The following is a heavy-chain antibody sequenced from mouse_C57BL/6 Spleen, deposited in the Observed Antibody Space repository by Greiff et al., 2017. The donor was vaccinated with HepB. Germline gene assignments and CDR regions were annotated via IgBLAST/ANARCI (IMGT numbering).Heavy chain of an antibody. J-gene: IGHJ4*01. V-gene: IGHV1-81*01. Sequence: VKLVESGAELARPGASVKLSCKASGYTFTSYGISWVKQRTGQGLEWIGEIYPRSGNTYYNEKFKGKATLTADKSSSTAYMELRSLTSEDSAVYFCARKGITTVVAWDYWGQGTSVTVSS. D-gene: IGHD1-1*01. CDR2: IYPRSGNT. CDR3: ARKGITTVVAWDY. CDR1: GYTFTSYG.